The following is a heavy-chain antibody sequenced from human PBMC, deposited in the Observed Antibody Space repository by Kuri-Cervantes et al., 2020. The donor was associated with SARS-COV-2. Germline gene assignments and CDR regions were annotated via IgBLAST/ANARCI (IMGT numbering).Heavy chain of an antibody. D-gene: IGHD2-21*01. J-gene: IGHJ4*02. CDR1: GYTFTNYG. CDR3: ARDPCGIDCWRRLDY. CDR2: ISAYNGVT. V-gene: IGHV1-18*04. Sequence: ASVKVSCKASGYTFTNYGTNWVRQAPGQGLEWMGWISAYNGVTFFAHNFQGRVTMTVDASTSTAYMELRSLRSDDTAVYYCARDPCGIDCWRRLDYWGQGTLVTVSS.